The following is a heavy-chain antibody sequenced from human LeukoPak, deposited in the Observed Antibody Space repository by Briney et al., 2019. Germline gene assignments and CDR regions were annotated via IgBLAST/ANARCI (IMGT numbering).Heavy chain of an antibody. V-gene: IGHV1-8*01. CDR3: ARGRGGLYSGYDSDDF. D-gene: IGHD5-12*01. CDR1: GYTFTNYD. CDR2: MNPNSGNT. J-gene: IGHJ4*02. Sequence: ASVKVSCKASGYTFTNYDINWVRQATGQGLEWMGWMNPNSGNTGYAQKFQGRVTMTRNTSISTAYMELSSLRSEDTAVYYCARGRGGLYSGYDSDDFWGQGTLVTASS.